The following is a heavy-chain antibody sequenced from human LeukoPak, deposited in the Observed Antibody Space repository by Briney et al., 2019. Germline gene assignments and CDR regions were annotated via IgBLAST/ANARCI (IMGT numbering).Heavy chain of an antibody. Sequence: ASVKVSFKASGFTFTSSAMQWVRQARGQRLEWIGWIVVGSGNTNYAQKFQERVTITRDMSTSTAYMELSSLRSEDTAVYYCAAHLEMATIIDAFDIWGQGTMVTVSS. CDR1: GFTFTSSA. V-gene: IGHV1-58*02. J-gene: IGHJ3*02. CDR2: IVVGSGNT. CDR3: AAHLEMATIIDAFDI. D-gene: IGHD5-24*01.